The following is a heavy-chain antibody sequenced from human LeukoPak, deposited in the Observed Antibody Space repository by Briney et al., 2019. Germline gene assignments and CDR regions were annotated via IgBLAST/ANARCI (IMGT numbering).Heavy chain of an antibody. CDR1: GITFSSYD. V-gene: IGHV3-23*01. CDR3: ARKHSTGTYYYYYGMDV. Sequence: PGGSLRLSCVASGITFSSYDMTWVRQAPGKGLEWVSHISGSGGSTYYADSVKGRFTISRDNSKNTLYLQMNSLRAEDTAVYYCARKHSTGTYYYYYGMDVWGQGTTVTVSS. CDR2: ISGSGGST. J-gene: IGHJ6*02. D-gene: IGHD1-1*01.